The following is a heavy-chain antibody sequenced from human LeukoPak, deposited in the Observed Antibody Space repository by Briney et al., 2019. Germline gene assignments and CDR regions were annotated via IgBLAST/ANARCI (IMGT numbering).Heavy chain of an antibody. CDR1: GFTFSSYG. CDR2: IWYDGSNK. J-gene: IGHJ4*02. Sequence: GRSLRLSCAASGFTFSSYGMHWVRQAPGKGREGVAVIWYDGSNKYYADSVKGRFTISRDNSKNTLYLQMNSLRAEDTAVYYCARAVATITRAFDYWGQGTLVTVSS. CDR3: ARAVATITRAFDY. D-gene: IGHD5-12*01. V-gene: IGHV3-33*01.